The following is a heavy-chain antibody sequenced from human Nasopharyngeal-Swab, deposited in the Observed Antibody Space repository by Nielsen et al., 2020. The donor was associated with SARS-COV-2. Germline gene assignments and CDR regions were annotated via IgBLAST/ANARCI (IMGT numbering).Heavy chain of an antibody. CDR3: AKKGIVVVPAAGGLDP. V-gene: IGHV3-23*01. CDR1: GFTFSSYA. CDR2: ISGSGGST. D-gene: IGHD2-2*01. J-gene: IGHJ5*02. Sequence: GESLKISCAASGFTFSSYAMSWVRQAPGKGLEWVSAISGSGGSTYYADSVKGRFTISRDNSKNTLYLQMNSLRAEDTAVYYCAKKGIVVVPAAGGLDPWGRGTLVTVSS.